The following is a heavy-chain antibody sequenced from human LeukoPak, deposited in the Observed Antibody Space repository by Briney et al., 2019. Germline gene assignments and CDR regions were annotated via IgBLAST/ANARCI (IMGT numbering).Heavy chain of an antibody. J-gene: IGHJ4*02. CDR2: ISYDGSNK. D-gene: IGHD3-22*01. CDR3: ARGWVITTPDY. V-gene: IGHV3-30-3*01. CDR1: GFTFSSYA. Sequence: GGSLRLSCAASGFTFSSYAMHWVRQAPGKGLEWVAVISYDGSNKYYADSVKGRFTISRDNSKNTLYLQMNSLRAEDTAVYYCARGWVITTPDYWGQGTLVTVSS.